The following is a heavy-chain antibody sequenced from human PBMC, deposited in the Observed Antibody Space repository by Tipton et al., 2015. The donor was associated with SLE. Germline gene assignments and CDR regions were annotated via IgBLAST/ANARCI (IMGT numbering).Heavy chain of an antibody. J-gene: IGHJ2*01. D-gene: IGHD6-19*01. V-gene: IGHV4-59*01. CDR2: VCNSGSA. CDR1: GFTFGDYA. CDR3: ARGSGWYSYWYFDL. Sequence: LRLSCTASGFTFGDYAMSWVRQAPGKGLEWIGCVCNSGSANYDPSLKSRGTISVDTSRNQFSLKLSSVTAADTAVYYCARGSGWYSYWYFDLWGRGTLVTVSS.